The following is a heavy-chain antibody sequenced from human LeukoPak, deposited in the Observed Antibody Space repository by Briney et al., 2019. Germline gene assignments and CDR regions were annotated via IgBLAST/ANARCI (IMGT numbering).Heavy chain of an antibody. CDR3: ARGDYGDY. CDR1: GFTFSSYG. CDR2: IWYDGSNK. J-gene: IGHJ4*02. V-gene: IGHV3-33*01. Sequence: GRSLRLSCAASGFTFSSYGVHWVRQAPGKGLEWVAVIWYDGSNKYCADSVKGRFTISRDNSKNTLYLQMNSLRAEDTAVYYCARGDYGDYFSQGTLVTVSS.